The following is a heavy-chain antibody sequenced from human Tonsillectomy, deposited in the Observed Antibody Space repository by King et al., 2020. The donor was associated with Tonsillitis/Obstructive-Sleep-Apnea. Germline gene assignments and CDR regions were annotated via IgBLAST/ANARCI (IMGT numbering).Heavy chain of an antibody. CDR2: IDHSGST. J-gene: IGHJ3*02. V-gene: IGHV4-34*01. D-gene: IGHD3-10*02. Sequence: VQLQQWGAGLLKPSETPSLTCAVYGGSFSGYYWSWIRQPPGKGLEWTGEIDHSGSTNYNPSLKSRVTISLDTSKNQFSLKLRSVTAADTAVYYCARLRFEDYVRGDGFDIWGQGTMVTVSS. CDR1: GGSFSGYY. CDR3: ARLRFEDYVRGDGFDI.